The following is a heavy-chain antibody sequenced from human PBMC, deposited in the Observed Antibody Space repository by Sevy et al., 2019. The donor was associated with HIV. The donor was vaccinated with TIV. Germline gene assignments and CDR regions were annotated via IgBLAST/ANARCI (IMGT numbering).Heavy chain of an antibody. CDR1: GFTFSNAW. Sequence: GGSLRLSCAASGFTFSNAWMSWVRQAPEKGLEWVGRIKSKTDGGTTDYAAPVKGRFTISRDDSKNTLYLQMNSLKTEDTAVYYCTTDPTMIVVVITSPLGDIWGQGTMVTVSS. V-gene: IGHV3-15*01. D-gene: IGHD3-22*01. CDR3: TTDPTMIVVVITSPLGDI. CDR2: IKSKTDGGTT. J-gene: IGHJ3*02.